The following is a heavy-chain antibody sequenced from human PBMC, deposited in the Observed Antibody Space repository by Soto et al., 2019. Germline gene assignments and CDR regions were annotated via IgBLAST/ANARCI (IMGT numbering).Heavy chain of an antibody. Sequence: PSETLSLTCTVSGGSTSSSNYQWVWIRQPPGKGLEWIGNVYYNGNTYYNPSLSSRLTISVDTSNNHFSLKVKSVTAADTAVYYCARFSGSCNDRYFDCWGQGILVTVSS. J-gene: IGHJ4*02. CDR1: GGSTSSSNYQ. D-gene: IGHD1-26*01. V-gene: IGHV4-39*02. CDR2: VYYNGNT. CDR3: ARFSGSCNDRYFDC.